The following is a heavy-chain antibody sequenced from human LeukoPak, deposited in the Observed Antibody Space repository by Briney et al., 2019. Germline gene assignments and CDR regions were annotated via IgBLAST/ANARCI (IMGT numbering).Heavy chain of an antibody. V-gene: IGHV1-18*01. Sequence: ASVKVSCKTSGYNFNRYAITWVRQDPGQGLEWMGWVSTSNGDTTYAETFQGRVAMTTDTVTKTAYMELRRLRSGDTAIYFCARVVDTSMVTPGFDSWGQGTLVTVSS. CDR2: VSTSNGDT. CDR3: ARVVDTSMVTPGFDS. J-gene: IGHJ4*02. CDR1: GYNFNRYA. D-gene: IGHD5-18*01.